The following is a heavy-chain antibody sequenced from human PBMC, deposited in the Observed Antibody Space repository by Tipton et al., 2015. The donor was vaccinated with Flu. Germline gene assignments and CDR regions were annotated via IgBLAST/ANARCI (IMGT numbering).Heavy chain of an antibody. CDR2: ITDTGSST. V-gene: IGHV3-23*01. J-gene: IGHJ4*02. CDR1: GFTFNNHE. D-gene: IGHD5-12*01. Sequence: SLRLSCGTSGFTFNNHEMTWVRQAPGKGLEWVSTITDTGSSTYYADSVKGRFTISRDNSNNMVFLQLNSLRADDTAVYHCARDAAVAYWGQGSLVTVSS. CDR3: ARDAAVAY.